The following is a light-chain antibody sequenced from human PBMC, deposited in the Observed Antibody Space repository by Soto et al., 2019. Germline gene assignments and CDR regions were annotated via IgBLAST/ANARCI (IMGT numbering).Light chain of an antibody. J-gene: IGLJ2*01. V-gene: IGLV1-44*01. CDR3: AAWDDKLNVV. Sequence: QSVLTQAPSASGTPGRRVSISCSGGTSNIGRNSVNWYQQFPGTAPKLLIYMNDRRPSGVPDRFSAFRSGASASLAISGLQSEDEATYYCAAWDDKLNVVFGGGTKLTVL. CDR2: MND. CDR1: TSNIGRNS.